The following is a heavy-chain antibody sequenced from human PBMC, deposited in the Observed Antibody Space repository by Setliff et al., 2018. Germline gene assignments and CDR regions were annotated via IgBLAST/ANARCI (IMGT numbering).Heavy chain of an antibody. Sequence: SETLSLTCAVYGGSFSGHYWSWIRQSPGKGLEWIGEINHSGSTNYNPSLRSRVTMSVDTSKNQFSLKLSSVTATDTAVYYCARGSYYDTSGYSPDYFDYWGQGTLVTVSS. D-gene: IGHD3-22*01. J-gene: IGHJ4*02. CDR1: GGSFSGHY. CDR3: ARGSYYDTSGYSPDYFDY. V-gene: IGHV4-34*01. CDR2: INHSGST.